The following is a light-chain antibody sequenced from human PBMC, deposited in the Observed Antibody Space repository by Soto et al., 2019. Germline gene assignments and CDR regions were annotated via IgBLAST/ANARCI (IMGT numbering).Light chain of an antibody. CDR2: GAS. CDR3: QQYGSSPLT. J-gene: IGKJ4*01. CDR1: QSVSSSY. V-gene: IGKV3-20*01. Sequence: EIVLTQSPATLSLSPGERATLSCRASQSVSSSYLAWYQQKPGQAPRLLIYGASSRATGIPDRFSGSGSGTDFTLTISRLEPEDFAVYYCQQYGSSPLTCGGGTKGDIK.